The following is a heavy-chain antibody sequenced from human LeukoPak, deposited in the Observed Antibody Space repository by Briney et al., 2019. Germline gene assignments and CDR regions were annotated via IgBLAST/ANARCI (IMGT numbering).Heavy chain of an antibody. V-gene: IGHV1-46*01. D-gene: IGHD5-18*01. J-gene: IGHJ4*02. Sequence: GASVKVSCKASGYSFTNYYIHWVRQAPGQGLEWMGRINPSGGGTSYAQKFQGRVTMTRDMSTSTVYMELSSLRSEGTAVYYCARDQDSIGYGENLYWGQGILVTVSS. CDR1: GYSFTNYY. CDR2: INPSGGGT. CDR3: ARDQDSIGYGENLY.